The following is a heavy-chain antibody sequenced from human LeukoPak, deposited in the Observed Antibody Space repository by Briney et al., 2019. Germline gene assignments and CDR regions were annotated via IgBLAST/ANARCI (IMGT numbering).Heavy chain of an antibody. CDR1: GFTVSSSY. CDR2: ISSSGSAI. V-gene: IGHV3-48*02. CDR3: ARDSPYQGV. J-gene: IGHJ6*02. Sequence: GGSLRLSCAPSGFTVSSSYMSWVRQAPGKGLEWVSYISSSGSAIYYADSVKGRFTISRDNAKNSLSLQMNSLRDEDTAVYYCARDSPYQGVWGQGTTVTVSS.